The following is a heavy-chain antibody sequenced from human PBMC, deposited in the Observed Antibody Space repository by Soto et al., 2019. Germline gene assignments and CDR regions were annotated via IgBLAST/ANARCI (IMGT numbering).Heavy chain of an antibody. V-gene: IGHV1-2*02. J-gene: IGHJ6*02. CDR1: GYTFTGYY. CDR2: INPNSGGT. Sequence: ASVKVSCKASGYTFTGYYMHWVRQAPGQGLEWMGWINPNSGGTNYAQKFQGRVTMTRDTYISTAYMELSRLRSDDTAVYYCARDLGPDYALHYYYYGMDVWGQGTTVTVSS. CDR3: ARDLGPDYALHYYYYGMDV. D-gene: IGHD4-17*01.